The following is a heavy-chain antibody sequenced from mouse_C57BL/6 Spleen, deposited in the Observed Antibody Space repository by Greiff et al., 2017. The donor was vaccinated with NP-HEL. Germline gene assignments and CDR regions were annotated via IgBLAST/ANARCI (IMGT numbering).Heavy chain of an antibody. Sequence: QVQLQQPGAELVKPGASVKMSCKASGYTFTSYWITWVKQRPGPGLEWIGDIYPGSGSTNYNEKFKSKATLTVDTSSSTAYMQLSSLTSEDSAVYYCAREGSYYGYDAGLYAMDYWGQGTSVTVSS. CDR2: IYPGSGST. J-gene: IGHJ4*01. CDR3: AREGSYYGYDAGLYAMDY. V-gene: IGHV1-55*01. D-gene: IGHD2-2*01. CDR1: GYTFTSYW.